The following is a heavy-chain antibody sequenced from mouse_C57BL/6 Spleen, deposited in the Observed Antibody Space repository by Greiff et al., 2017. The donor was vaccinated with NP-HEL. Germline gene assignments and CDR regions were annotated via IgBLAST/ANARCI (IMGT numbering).Heavy chain of an antibody. V-gene: IGHV1-76*01. D-gene: IGHD1-1*01. CDR2: IYPGSGNT. CDR3: ARSHYYGSSSAWFAY. J-gene: IGHJ3*01. Sequence: VQLQQSGAELVRPGASVKLSCKASGYTFTDYYINWVKQRPGQGLEWIARIYPGSGNTYYNEKFKGKATLTAEKSSSTAYMQLSSLTSEDSAVYFCARSHYYGSSSAWFAYWGQGTLVTVSA. CDR1: GYTFTDYY.